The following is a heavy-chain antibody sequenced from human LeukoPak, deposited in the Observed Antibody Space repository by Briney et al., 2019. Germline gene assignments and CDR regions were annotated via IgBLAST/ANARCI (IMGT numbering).Heavy chain of an antibody. V-gene: IGHV3-33*06. Sequence: GGFLRLSCAASGFTFSNYGMHWVRQAPGKGLEWVAAIWYDGTNKYYADSVKGRFTISRDNSKNTLYLQMNSLRAEDTAVYYCAKDGGLWVSAHWGDSWGRGTLVTVSS. J-gene: IGHJ4*02. CDR1: GFTFSNYG. CDR3: AKDGGLWVSAHWGDS. D-gene: IGHD7-27*01. CDR2: IWYDGTNK.